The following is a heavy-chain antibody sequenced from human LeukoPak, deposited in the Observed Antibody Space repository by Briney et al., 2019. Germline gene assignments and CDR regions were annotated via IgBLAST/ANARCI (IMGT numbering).Heavy chain of an antibody. J-gene: IGHJ4*02. D-gene: IGHD4-17*01. CDR3: ARGSAYGDSDY. Sequence: ASVNVSCKASGYTFTSYGISWVRQAPGQGREGMGWICAYNGNTNYAQRLQGRVTMTTDTSTSTAYMELRSLRSDDTAVYYCARGSAYGDSDYWGQGTLVTVSS. CDR1: GYTFTSYG. CDR2: ICAYNGNT. V-gene: IGHV1-18*04.